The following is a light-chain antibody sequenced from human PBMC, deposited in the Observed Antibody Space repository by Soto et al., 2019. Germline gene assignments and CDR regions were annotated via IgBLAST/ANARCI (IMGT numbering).Light chain of an antibody. CDR2: DAS. Sequence: EIVLTQSPATLSLSPGEGATLSCRASQSVSSYLAWYQQKPGQAPRLLIYDASNRATGIPARFSGSGSGTDFTLTISSLEPEDFAVYYCQQRSNWLFTFGPGTTVDIK. CDR1: QSVSSY. V-gene: IGKV3-11*01. J-gene: IGKJ3*01. CDR3: QQRSNWLFT.